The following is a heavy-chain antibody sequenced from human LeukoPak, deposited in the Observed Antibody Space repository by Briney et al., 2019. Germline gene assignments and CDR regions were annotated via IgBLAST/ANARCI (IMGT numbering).Heavy chain of an antibody. Sequence: ASVKVSCKASGYTFTSYYMHWVRQAPGQGLEWMGIINPSGGSTSYAQKFQGRVTMTRDMSTSTVYMELSSLRSEDTAVYYCARDCYDSSGEELGFDPWGQGTLVTVSS. J-gene: IGHJ5*02. CDR2: INPSGGST. D-gene: IGHD3-22*01. V-gene: IGHV1-46*01. CDR1: GYTFTSYY. CDR3: ARDCYDSSGEELGFDP.